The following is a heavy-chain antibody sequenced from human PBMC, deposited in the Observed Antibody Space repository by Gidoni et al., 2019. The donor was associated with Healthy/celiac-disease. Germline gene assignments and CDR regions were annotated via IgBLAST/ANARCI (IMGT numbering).Heavy chain of an antibody. CDR2: IGSSGSTI. J-gene: IGHJ3*02. CDR1: GFTSMDYY. CDR3: ARELPAPGSNDAFDI. V-gene: IGHV3-11*01. D-gene: IGHD2-2*01. Sequence: QVQLVESGGGLVKPGGSLRLSCAGSGFTSMDYYMSWIRQAPGKGLEWVSYIGSSGSTIYYADSVKGRFTSSRDNAKNSLYLQMNSLRAEDTAVYYCARELPAPGSNDAFDIWGQGTMVTVSS.